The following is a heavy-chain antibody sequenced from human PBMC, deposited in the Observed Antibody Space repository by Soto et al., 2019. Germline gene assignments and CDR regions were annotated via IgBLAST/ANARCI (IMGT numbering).Heavy chain of an antibody. V-gene: IGHV3-7*01. J-gene: IGHJ4*02. D-gene: IGHD6-6*01. CDR3: AXSSSPGFXAPLFDY. CDR1: GFTFSSYX. Sequence: GGSLRLSCAASGFTFSSYXMXXXXQAPGKGLEWVANKKEDGCGEYYEDSVKGRFTISRDNDKNSLYLQMNSLRVEDTXVYYXAXSSSPGFXAPLFDYWGQGTLVTVSS. CDR2: KKEDGCGE.